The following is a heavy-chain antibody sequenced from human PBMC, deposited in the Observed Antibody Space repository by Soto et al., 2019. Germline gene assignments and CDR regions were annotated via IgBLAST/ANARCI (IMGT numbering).Heavy chain of an antibody. J-gene: IGHJ5*02. CDR2: ISTRANT. D-gene: IGHD3-3*01. CDR1: GDTFTGYY. Sequence: SETLSLTCTVSGDTFTGYYWTWIRQPDGKGLEWIGRISTRANTKYNPSLPSRVTMSLDTPNNQFALRLTSGTAADTAVYYCARGQRFSDRFDPWGQVTLVSVS. CDR3: ARGQRFSDRFDP. V-gene: IGHV4-4*07.